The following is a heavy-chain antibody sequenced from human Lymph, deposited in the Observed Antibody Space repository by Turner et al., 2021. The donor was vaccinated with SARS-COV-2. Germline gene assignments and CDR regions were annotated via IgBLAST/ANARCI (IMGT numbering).Heavy chain of an antibody. Sequence: QLQLQESGPGLVKPSETLSLTSTVAGGSISSSSYYWGWIRQPPGKGLEWIGSIYYSGGTYYNPSLKIRVTISVDTSKNQFSLKLSSVTAADTAVYYCARAPFIIVLMMYASGYFDNWGQGTLVTVSS. CDR1: GGSISSSSYY. V-gene: IGHV4-39*01. J-gene: IGHJ4*02. CDR3: ARAPFIIVLMMYASGYFDN. CDR2: IYYSGGT. D-gene: IGHD2-8*01.